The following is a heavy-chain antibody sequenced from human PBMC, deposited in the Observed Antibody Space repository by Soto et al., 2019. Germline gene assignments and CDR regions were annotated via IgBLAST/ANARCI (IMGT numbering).Heavy chain of an antibody. D-gene: IGHD2-21*02. J-gene: IGHJ4*02. V-gene: IGHV1-3*01. CDR2: INAGNGNT. CDR3: ARSIVVVTAREY. Sequence: GASVKVSCKASGYTFTSYAMHWVRQAPGQRLEWMGWINAGNGNTKYSQKFQGRVTITRDTSASTAYMELSSLRSEDTAVYYCARSIVVVTAREYWGQVTLVTVSS. CDR1: GYTFTSYA.